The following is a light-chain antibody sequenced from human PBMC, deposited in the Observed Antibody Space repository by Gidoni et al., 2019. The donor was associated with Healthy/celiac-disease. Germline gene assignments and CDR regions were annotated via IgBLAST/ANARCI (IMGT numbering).Light chain of an antibody. V-gene: IGKV3-20*01. CDR2: GGS. Sequence: EIVLTPSPGTLSLSPGERATLSCRSSQRVSSSYLAWYQQKPGQAPRLLIYGGSSRATGIPDRFSGSGSGTDFTLTISRLEPEDFAVYYCQQYGSSPTCGQGTKLEIK. CDR1: QRVSSSY. J-gene: IGKJ2*01. CDR3: QQYGSSPT.